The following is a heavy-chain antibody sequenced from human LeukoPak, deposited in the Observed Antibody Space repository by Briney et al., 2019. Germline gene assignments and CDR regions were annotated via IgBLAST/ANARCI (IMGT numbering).Heavy chain of an antibody. CDR2: ISWNSGSI. V-gene: IGHV3-9*01. CDR3: AREGYSAWFDP. CDR1: GFTFDDYA. D-gene: IGHD2-21*01. J-gene: IGHJ5*02. Sequence: GGSLRLSCAASGFTFDDYAMHWVRQAPGKGLEWVSGISWNSGSIGYADSVKGRFTISRDNAKNSLYLQMNSLRAEDTAVYYCAREGYSAWFDPWGQGTLVTVSS.